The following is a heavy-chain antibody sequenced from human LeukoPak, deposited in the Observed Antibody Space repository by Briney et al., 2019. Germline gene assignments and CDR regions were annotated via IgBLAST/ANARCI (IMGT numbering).Heavy chain of an antibody. CDR2: ISSSSSDI. CDR3: GRDLSGWYGPDY. J-gene: IGHJ4*02. CDR1: EFTFSTYS. V-gene: IGHV3-21*04. Sequence: PGGSLRLSCAASEFTFSTYSINWVRQAPGKGLEWVSIISSSSSDIHYADSVKGRFTISRDNAKNSLYLQMDSLRAEDTALYYCGRDLSGWYGPDYWGQGTLVTVSS. D-gene: IGHD6-19*01.